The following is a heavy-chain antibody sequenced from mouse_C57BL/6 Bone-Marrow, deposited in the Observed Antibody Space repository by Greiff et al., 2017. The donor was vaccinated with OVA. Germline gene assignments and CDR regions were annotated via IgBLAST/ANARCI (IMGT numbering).Heavy chain of an antibody. J-gene: IGHJ2*01. CDR1: GFNIKDDY. CDR2: IDPENGDT. CDR3: TTDDYDDFDY. D-gene: IGHD2-4*01. Sequence: VQLQQSGAELVRPGASVKLSCTASGFNIKDDYMHWVKQRPEQGLEWIGWIDPENGDTEYASKFQGKATITADTSSNTAYLQLSSLTSEDTAVYYCTTDDYDDFDYWGQGTTLTVSS. V-gene: IGHV14-4*01.